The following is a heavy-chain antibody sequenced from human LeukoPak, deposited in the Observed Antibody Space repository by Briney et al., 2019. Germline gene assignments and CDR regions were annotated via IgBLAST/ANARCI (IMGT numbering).Heavy chain of an antibody. CDR2: LYSDGNT. CDR1: GFTVITND. Sequence: PGGSLRLSCAASGFTVITNDMTWVRQAPGKGLEWVSVLYSDGNTKYADSVQGRFTMSRDNSKNTLYLEMTSLSPDDTAVYYCARGVGPLYANTLAYWGQGTLVTVSS. V-gene: IGHV3-53*01. J-gene: IGHJ4*02. CDR3: ARGVGPLYANTLAY. D-gene: IGHD3-16*01.